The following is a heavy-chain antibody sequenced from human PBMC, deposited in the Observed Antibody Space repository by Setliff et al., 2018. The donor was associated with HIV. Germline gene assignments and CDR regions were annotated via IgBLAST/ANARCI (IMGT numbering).Heavy chain of an antibody. J-gene: IGHJ5*02. Sequence: SETLSLTCTVSGGSISSYYWSWIRQPAGKGLEWIGRIYTSGSTNYNPSLKSRVTMSVDTSKNQFSLKLSSVTAADTVVYYCARDMGGGYCSGGSCYSKSHWFDPWGQRTLVTVSS. CDR2: IYTSGST. CDR1: GGSISSYY. V-gene: IGHV4-4*07. CDR3: ARDMGGGYCSGGSCYSKSHWFDP. D-gene: IGHD2-15*01.